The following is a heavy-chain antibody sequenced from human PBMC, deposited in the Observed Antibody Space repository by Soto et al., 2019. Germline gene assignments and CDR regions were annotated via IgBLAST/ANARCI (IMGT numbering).Heavy chain of an antibody. CDR3: ARDETLPVYYDFWSGYRPQGMDV. V-gene: IGHV1-18*04. CDR1: GYSFSSYC. J-gene: IGHJ6*02. CDR2: ISAYNGNT. Sequence: ASVKVSWKAAGYSFSSYCVSWVRQSPVQGLDGRGGISAYNGNTNYAQKLQGRVTMTTDTSTSTAYMELRSLRSDDTAVYYCARDETLPVYYDFWSGYRPQGMDVSGQGTTVTVSS. D-gene: IGHD3-3*01.